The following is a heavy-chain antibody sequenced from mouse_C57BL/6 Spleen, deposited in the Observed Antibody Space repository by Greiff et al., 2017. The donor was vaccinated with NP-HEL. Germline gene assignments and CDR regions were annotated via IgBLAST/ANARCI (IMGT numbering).Heavy chain of an antibody. Sequence: VQLQESGPELVKPGASVKISCKASGYAFSSSWMNWVKQRPGKGLEWIGRIYPGDGDTNYNGKFKGKATLTADKSSSTAYMQLSSLTSEDSAVYFCARYYYGSLAYWGQGTLVTVSA. CDR1: GYAFSSSW. CDR3: ARYYYGSLAY. CDR2: IYPGDGDT. V-gene: IGHV1-82*01. D-gene: IGHD1-1*01. J-gene: IGHJ3*01.